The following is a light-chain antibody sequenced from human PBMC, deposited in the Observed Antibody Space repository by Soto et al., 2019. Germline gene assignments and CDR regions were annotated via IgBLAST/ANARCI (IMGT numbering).Light chain of an antibody. J-gene: IGKJ4*01. Sequence: DIQMTQSPSTLSASVGDRVTITCRASQSISSWLAWYQQKPGKAPKLLMYKAFNLESGVPSRFSGSGSGTQFTLTISSLQPDDFATYHCQQYNDYPLTFGGGPKVEIK. CDR2: KAF. CDR1: QSISSW. V-gene: IGKV1-5*03. CDR3: QQYNDYPLT.